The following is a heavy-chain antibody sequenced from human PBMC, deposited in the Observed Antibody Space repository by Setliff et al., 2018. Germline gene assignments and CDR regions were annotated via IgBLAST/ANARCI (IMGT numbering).Heavy chain of an antibody. V-gene: IGHV1-8*02. J-gene: IGHJ3*02. Sequence: ASVKVSCKSSGYTFSNYDINWVRQGTGQGLEWMGWMNPNSGNTGYAQKFQGRVTMTRNTSISTVYMELTSLRYEDMAVYYCARGLRQDRSNSDVFDIWGQGTVVTVSS. CDR2: MNPNSGNT. CDR1: GYTFSNYD. CDR3: ARGLRQDRSNSDVFDI. D-gene: IGHD4-4*01.